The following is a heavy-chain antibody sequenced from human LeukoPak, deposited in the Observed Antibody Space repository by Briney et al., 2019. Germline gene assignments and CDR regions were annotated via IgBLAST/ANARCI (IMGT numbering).Heavy chain of an antibody. CDR1: GYSISSGYY. D-gene: IGHD6-19*01. CDR2: GDYSGGT. CDR3: AGERGEEYSSGWYKTNYFYN. V-gene: IGHV4-38-2*02. J-gene: IGHJ4*02. Sequence: SETLSLTCTVSGYSISSGYYWGWIRQPPGKGLEWIASGDYSGGTYYNPSLESRVAISADMSKNQISLKLTSVTGADTAVYYCAGERGEEYSSGWYKTNYFYNWGQGIRVTVSS.